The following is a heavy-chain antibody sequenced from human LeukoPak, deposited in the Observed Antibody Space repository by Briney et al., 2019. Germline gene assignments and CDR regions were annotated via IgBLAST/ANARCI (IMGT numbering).Heavy chain of an antibody. V-gene: IGHV3-23*01. Sequence: GGSLRLSCAASGFTFSSYAMTWVRQAPGKRLEWVSSISGNGGNTYYADSVKGRFTISRDNSKNTLDLQMKSPRAEDTAVYYCAISRQWELERDYWGQGTLVTVSS. CDR2: ISGNGGNT. CDR3: AISRQWELERDY. CDR1: GFTFSSYA. J-gene: IGHJ4*02. D-gene: IGHD1-26*01.